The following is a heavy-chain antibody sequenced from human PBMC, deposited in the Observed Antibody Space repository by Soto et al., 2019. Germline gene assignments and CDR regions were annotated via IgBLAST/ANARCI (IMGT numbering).Heavy chain of an antibody. J-gene: IGHJ4*02. D-gene: IGHD3-10*01. CDR2: ISAYNGNT. Sequence: ASVKVSCKASGYTFTSYGISWVRQAPGQGLEWMGWISAYNGNTNYAQKLQGRVTMTTDTSTSTAYMELRSLRSDDTAVYYCARDRGITMVRGAPGYWGQGTLVTVSS. V-gene: IGHV1-18*01. CDR3: ARDRGITMVRGAPGY. CDR1: GYTFTSYG.